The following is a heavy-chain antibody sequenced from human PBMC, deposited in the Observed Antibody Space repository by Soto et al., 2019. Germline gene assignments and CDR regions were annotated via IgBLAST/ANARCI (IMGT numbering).Heavy chain of an antibody. CDR3: ARESVSCSGRRCHGLGFDP. D-gene: IGHD2-15*01. Sequence: GGFLRLSCAASVFTFAIYSFSWVRQAPGEGLERVASIDSSRSVIYYADSVKGRFTISRDNAKNSLYLQMSSLRDEDTAVYYCARESVSCSGRRCHGLGFDPWGQGT. CDR2: IDSSRSVI. CDR1: VFTFAIYS. J-gene: IGHJ5*02. V-gene: IGHV3-48*02.